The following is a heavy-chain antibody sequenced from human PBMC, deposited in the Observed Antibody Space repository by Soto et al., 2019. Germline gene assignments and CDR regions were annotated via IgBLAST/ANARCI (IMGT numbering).Heavy chain of an antibody. CDR1: GFTFSNYA. D-gene: IGHD3-10*01. CDR2: ISYDGSNK. CDR3: ARDRNYFGSGRVPDY. Sequence: PGGSLRLSCAASGFTFSNYAMHWVRQAPGKGLEWVAVISYDGSNKYYADSVKGRFTISRDNSKNTLYLQMNSLRAEDTAVYYCARDRNYFGSGRVPDYWGQGTLVTVAS. J-gene: IGHJ4*02. V-gene: IGHV3-30-3*01.